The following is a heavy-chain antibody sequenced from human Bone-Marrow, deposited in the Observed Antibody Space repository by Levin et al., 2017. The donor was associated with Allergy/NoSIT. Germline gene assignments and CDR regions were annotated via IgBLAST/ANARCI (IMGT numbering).Heavy chain of an antibody. V-gene: IGHV4-61*03. Sequence: SETLSLTCTVSGGSVSTGSYYWSWIRQPPGTALEWIGHIHYSGSTKYNPSLKSRVSISVDTSKNHLSLRLTSVTAADAAVYYCARDRVVPAGNDYYYYGMDVWGQGTTVTVSS. CDR3: ARDRVVPAGNDYYYYGMDV. CDR2: IHYSGST. CDR1: GGSVSTGSYY. J-gene: IGHJ6*02. D-gene: IGHD2-2*01.